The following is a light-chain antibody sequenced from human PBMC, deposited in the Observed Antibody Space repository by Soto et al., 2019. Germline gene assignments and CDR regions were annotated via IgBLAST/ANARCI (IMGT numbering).Light chain of an antibody. CDR2: DAS. CDR1: QSLNSL. J-gene: IGKJ1*01. Sequence: DIQMTQSPSTLSASVGDRVTITCRASQSLNSLLAWYQQKPGRAPKLLIYDASTSESGVPSRFSGSGSGTEFTLTISSLQTDDFATYYCQQYNSYSSWTFGQGTKVEIK. V-gene: IGKV1-5*01. CDR3: QQYNSYSSWT.